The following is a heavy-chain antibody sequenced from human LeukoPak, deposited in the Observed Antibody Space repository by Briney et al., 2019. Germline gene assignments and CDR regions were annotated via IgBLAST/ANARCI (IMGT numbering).Heavy chain of an antibody. D-gene: IGHD3-10*01. Sequence: GGSLRLSCAASGFTFSSYAMSWVRQAPGKGLEWVSAISGSGGSTYYADSVRGRFTISRDNAKNTLYLQMNRLTVEDTAVYYCGRGMRDYYGLDYWGQGILVTVSS. CDR1: GFTFSSYA. V-gene: IGHV3-23*01. CDR3: GRGMRDYYGLDY. CDR2: ISGSGGST. J-gene: IGHJ4*02.